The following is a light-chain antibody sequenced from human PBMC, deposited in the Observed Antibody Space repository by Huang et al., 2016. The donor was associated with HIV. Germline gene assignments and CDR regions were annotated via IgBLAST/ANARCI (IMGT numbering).Light chain of an antibody. CDR2: GAS. CDR3: QQYFSTPRT. Sequence: DIQMTQSPSSLSASVGDKVSITCRASQAISNSLVWYHQQPGQAPKLLLYGASRVESGVSSRFSGSGSGTDYTLTISSLQPEDFATYYCQQYFSTPRTFGQGTKVEIK. J-gene: IGKJ1*01. V-gene: IGKV1-NL1*01. CDR1: QAISNS.